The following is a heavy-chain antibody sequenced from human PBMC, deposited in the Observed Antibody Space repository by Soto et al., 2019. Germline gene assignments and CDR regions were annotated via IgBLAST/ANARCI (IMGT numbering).Heavy chain of an antibody. Sequence: SETLSLTCTVSGGSISTYYWTWIRQPPGKGLEWIGYIYYSGTTNYNPSLKSRVTISVDTSKNQFSLKLSSVTAADTAVYYCARGEDLGNWFDPWGQGALVTVSS. V-gene: IGHV4-59*01. CDR2: IYYSGTT. CDR1: GGSISTYY. J-gene: IGHJ5*02. CDR3: ARGEDLGNWFDP.